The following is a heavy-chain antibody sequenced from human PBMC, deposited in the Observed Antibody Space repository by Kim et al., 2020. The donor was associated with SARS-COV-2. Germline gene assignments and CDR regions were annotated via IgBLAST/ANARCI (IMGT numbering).Heavy chain of an antibody. CDR2: IIPIFGTA. Sequence: SVKVSCKASGGTFSSYAISWVRQAPGQGLEWMGGIIPIFGTANYAQKFQGRVTITADESTSTAYMELSSLRSEDTAVYYCARDPGPFGIAAAGQSYYYYGMDVWGQGTTVTVSS. D-gene: IGHD6-13*01. CDR1: GGTFSSYA. CDR3: ARDPGPFGIAAAGQSYYYYGMDV. J-gene: IGHJ6*02. V-gene: IGHV1-69*13.